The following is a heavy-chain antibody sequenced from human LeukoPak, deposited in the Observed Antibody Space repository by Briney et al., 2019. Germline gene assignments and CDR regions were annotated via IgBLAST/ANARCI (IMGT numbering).Heavy chain of an antibody. Sequence: PGGSLRLSCAASGFTFSSYAMSWVRQAPGKGLEWVSDISAGGPSTYYADSVKGRFTISRDNSKNTLYLQMNSLRAEDTAVYFCAKGPNRQQLFFDWFDSWGQGTLVTVSS. V-gene: IGHV3-23*01. CDR3: AKGPNRQQLFFDWFDS. D-gene: IGHD6-13*01. J-gene: IGHJ5*01. CDR1: GFTFSSYA. CDR2: ISAGGPST.